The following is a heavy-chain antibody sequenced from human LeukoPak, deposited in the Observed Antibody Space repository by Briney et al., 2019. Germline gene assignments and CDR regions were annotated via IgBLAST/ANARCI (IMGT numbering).Heavy chain of an antibody. J-gene: IGHJ4*02. CDR2: ISSSSSSYI. Sequence: GGSLRLSCAASGFTFSSYSMNWVRQAPGKGLEWVSSISSSSSSYIYYADSVKGRFTISRDNAKNSLYLQMNSLRAEDTAVYYCARKVSSSWYYFDYWGQGTLVTVSS. CDR3: ARKVSSSWYYFDY. D-gene: IGHD6-13*01. V-gene: IGHV3-21*01. CDR1: GFTFSSYS.